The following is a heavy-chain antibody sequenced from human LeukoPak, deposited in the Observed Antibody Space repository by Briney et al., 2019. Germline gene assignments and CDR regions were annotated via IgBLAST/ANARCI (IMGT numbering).Heavy chain of an antibody. J-gene: IGHJ3*02. CDR1: GGTFSSYA. CDR2: IIPIFGTA. V-gene: IGHV1-69*05. Sequence: SVKVSCKASGGTFSSYAISWVRQAPGQGLEWMGGIIPIFGTANYAQKFQGRVTITTDESTSTAYMELSSLRPEDTAVYYCARETSVITAFDIWGQGTMVTVSS. D-gene: IGHD3-22*01. CDR3: ARETSVITAFDI.